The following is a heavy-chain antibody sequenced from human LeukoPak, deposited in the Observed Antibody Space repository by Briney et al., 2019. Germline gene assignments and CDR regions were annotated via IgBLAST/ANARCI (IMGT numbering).Heavy chain of an antibody. D-gene: IGHD2-15*01. J-gene: IGHJ4*02. CDR3: ARGLGWPGDY. V-gene: IGHV3-30*04. CDR1: GFTFSSYA. Sequence: PGRSLRLFCAASGFTFSSYAMHWVRQAPGKGLEWVAVISYDGSNKYYADSVKGRFTISRDNSKNTLYLQMNSLRAEDTAVYYCARGLGWPGDYWGQGTLVTVSS. CDR2: ISYDGSNK.